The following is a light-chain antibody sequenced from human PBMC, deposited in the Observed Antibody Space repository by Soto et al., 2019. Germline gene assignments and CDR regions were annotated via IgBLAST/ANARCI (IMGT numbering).Light chain of an antibody. J-gene: IGKJ1*01. CDR3: QQYGSSPGWT. CDR2: GAS. Sequence: EIVMTQSPATLSVSPGERATLSCRASQSVSSNLAWYQQKPGQAPRLLFYGASARATGIPARFSGSGSGTDFTLTISRLEPEDFAVYYCQQYGSSPGWTFGQGTKVDIK. CDR1: QSVSSN. V-gene: IGKV3-15*01.